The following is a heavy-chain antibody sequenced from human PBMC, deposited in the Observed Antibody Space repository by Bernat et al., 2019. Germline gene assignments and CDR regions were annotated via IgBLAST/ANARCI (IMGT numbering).Heavy chain of an antibody. CDR1: GGSISSSSYY. D-gene: IGHD6-13*01. CDR3: ARHDYSRLVDY. Sequence: QLQLQESGPGLVKPSETLSLTCTVSGGSISSSSYYRGWIRQPPGKGLEWIGSIYYSGSTYYNPSLKSRVTISVDTSKNQFSLKLSSVTAADTAVYYCARHDYSRLVDYWGQGTLVTVSS. J-gene: IGHJ4*02. V-gene: IGHV4-39*01. CDR2: IYYSGST.